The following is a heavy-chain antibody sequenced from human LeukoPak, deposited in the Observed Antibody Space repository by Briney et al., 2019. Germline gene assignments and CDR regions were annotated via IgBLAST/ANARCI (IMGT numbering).Heavy chain of an antibody. CDR1: GFTFSDYA. D-gene: IGHD4-23*01. CDR3: AKKRIANVGKNDFDF. J-gene: IGHJ4*02. Sequence: EGSLRLSCVASGFTFSDYAVSWVRQAPGKGLEWVSLISGGASLTYYADSVKGRFTISRDNSKNTVYLQMNSLRAEDTAVYHCAKKRIANVGKNDFDFWGQGTLVTVSS. CDR2: ISGGASLT. V-gene: IGHV3-23*01.